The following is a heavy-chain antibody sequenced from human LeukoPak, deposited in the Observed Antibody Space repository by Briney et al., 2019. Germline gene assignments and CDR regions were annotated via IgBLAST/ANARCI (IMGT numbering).Heavy chain of an antibody. V-gene: IGHV3-30*02. D-gene: IGHD3-22*01. J-gene: IGHJ4*02. CDR2: IRYDGSNK. CDR1: GFTFSSYG. CDR3: AKDQLPVYDSSASTLDC. Sequence: GGSLRLSCAASGFTFSSYGMHWVRQAPGKGLEWVAFIRYDGSNKYYADSVKGRFTISRDNSKNTLYLQMNSLRAEDTAVYYCAKDQLPVYDSSASTLDCWGQGTLVTVSS.